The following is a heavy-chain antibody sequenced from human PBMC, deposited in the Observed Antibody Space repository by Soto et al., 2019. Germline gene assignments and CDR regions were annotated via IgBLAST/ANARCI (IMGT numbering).Heavy chain of an antibody. Sequence: PSETLSLTCTVSGDSINSGNYYWTWIRQPPGKGLEWIGYIYYRGSTYFNPSLESRVSLSIDTAKNQFSLKLRSVTVADTAVYYCARTPSTYYYDSSGYYYNWYDPWGQGTLVTVSS. CDR2: IYYRGST. J-gene: IGHJ5*02. CDR1: GDSINSGNYY. D-gene: IGHD3-22*01. V-gene: IGHV4-30-4*01. CDR3: ARTPSTYYYDSSGYYYNWYDP.